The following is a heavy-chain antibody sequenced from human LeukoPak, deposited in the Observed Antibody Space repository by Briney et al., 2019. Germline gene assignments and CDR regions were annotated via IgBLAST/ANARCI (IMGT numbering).Heavy chain of an antibody. V-gene: IGHV3-21*01. D-gene: IGHD1-26*01. J-gene: IGHJ6*03. CDR2: ISSSGDYI. CDR1: GFIFSTYS. Sequence: PGGSLRLSCAASGFIFSTYSMNWVRQAPGKGLEWVSSISSSGDYIYYADSVKGRFTISRDSAKNSLYLQMNSLRAEDTAVYYCARDPYSGSYGADYYYYMDVWGKGTTVTISS. CDR3: ARDPYSGSYGADYYYYMDV.